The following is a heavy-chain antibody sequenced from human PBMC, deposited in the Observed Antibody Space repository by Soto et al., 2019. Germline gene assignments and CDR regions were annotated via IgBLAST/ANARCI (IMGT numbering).Heavy chain of an antibody. V-gene: IGHV3-11*06. CDR1: GFSLSDFY. CDR3: VRGGGGGQFDY. J-gene: IGHJ4*02. Sequence: QIQLVASGGGLVKPGGSLRLSCAASGFSLSDFYMSWIRQAPGKGLEWVSYISINSNYREYADSVKGRHTISRDNAKNSLYLQMNSLGGEDTAVYYCVRGGGGGQFDYWGQGTLVSVSS. CDR2: ISINSNYR. D-gene: IGHD2-21*01.